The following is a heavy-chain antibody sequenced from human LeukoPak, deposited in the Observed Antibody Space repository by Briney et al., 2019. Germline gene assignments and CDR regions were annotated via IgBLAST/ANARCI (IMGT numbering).Heavy chain of an antibody. D-gene: IGHD2-15*01. CDR2: IYYSGST. Sequence: SETLSLTCTVSSGSISSYYWSWIRQPPGKGLEWIGYIYYSGSTNYNPSLKSRVTISVDTSKNQFSLQLSSVTAADTAVYYCARDVGDYWGQGTLVTVSS. J-gene: IGHJ4*02. CDR1: SGSISSYY. V-gene: IGHV4-59*01. CDR3: ARDVGDY.